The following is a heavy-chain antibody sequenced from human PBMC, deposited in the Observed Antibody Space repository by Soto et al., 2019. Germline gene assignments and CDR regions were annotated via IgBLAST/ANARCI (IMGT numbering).Heavy chain of an antibody. CDR3: ARGFGNTYYDFWSGYQDYFDY. J-gene: IGHJ4*02. CDR2: IYHSGST. V-gene: IGHV4-59*12. D-gene: IGHD3-3*01. CDR1: GGSISSYY. Sequence: SETLSLTCTVSGGSISSYYWSWIRQPPGKGLEWIGEIYHSGSTNYNPSLKSRVTISVDTSKNQFSLKLSSVTAADTAVYYCARGFGNTYYDFWSGYQDYFDYWGQGTLVTVSS.